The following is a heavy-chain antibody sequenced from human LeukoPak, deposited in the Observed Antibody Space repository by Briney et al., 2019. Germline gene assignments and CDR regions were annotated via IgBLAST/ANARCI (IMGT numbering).Heavy chain of an antibody. CDR3: ARGRSITLLRGVAMSDGFDI. J-gene: IGHJ3*02. V-gene: IGHV3-21*06. CDR1: GFTFSNYG. CDR2: TDTSGNYI. D-gene: IGHD3-10*01. Sequence: PGGSLRLSCEASGFTFSNYGMNWVRRAPGKGLEWVSFTDTSGNYIYYGDSVKGRFTISRDNARNLLFLQMNGLRAEDTAVYYCARGRSITLLRGVAMSDGFDIWGQGAMVAVSS.